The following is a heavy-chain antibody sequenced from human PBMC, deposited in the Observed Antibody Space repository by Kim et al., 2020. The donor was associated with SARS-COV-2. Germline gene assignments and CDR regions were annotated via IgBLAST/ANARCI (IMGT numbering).Heavy chain of an antibody. D-gene: IGHD6-13*01. CDR3: ARDLKSWYSSSWYGYYYYGMDV. J-gene: IGHJ6*02. CDR1: GFTFSSYW. Sequence: GGSLRLSCAASGFTFSSYWMSWVRQAPGKGLEWVANIKQDGSEKYYVDSVKGRFTISRDNAKNSLYLQMNSLRAEDTAGYYCARDLKSWYSSSWYGYYYYGMDVWGQGTTVTVSS. CDR2: IKQDGSEK. V-gene: IGHV3-7*01.